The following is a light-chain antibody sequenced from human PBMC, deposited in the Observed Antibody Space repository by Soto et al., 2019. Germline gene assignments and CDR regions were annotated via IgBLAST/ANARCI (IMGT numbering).Light chain of an antibody. Sequence: EIVMTQSPATLSVSPGERATLSCRASQSVSSNLAWYQQKPGQAPRLLIYGASTRATGIPARFSGSGSGTEFTLTISSLQYEDFAVYYCQQYNNWPPLTFGQGTK. CDR2: GAS. CDR3: QQYNNWPPLT. V-gene: IGKV3-15*01. J-gene: IGKJ1*01. CDR1: QSVSSN.